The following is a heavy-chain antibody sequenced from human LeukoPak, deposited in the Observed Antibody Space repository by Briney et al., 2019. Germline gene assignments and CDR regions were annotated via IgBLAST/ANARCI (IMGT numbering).Heavy chain of an antibody. CDR1: CGSISYYY. J-gene: IGHJ4*02. Sequence: SAMLSLSCTVCCGSISYYYWRWRRQPPGRGVEWGGYISCSGSTKYSPSLLSQVTMSIDASKYQFSLKLRSLTATDTAVYYCLRRRAVAGHYYFDYWGQGTLVTVSS. CDR2: ISCSGST. CDR3: LRRRAVAGHYYFDY. D-gene: IGHD6-19*01. V-gene: IGHV4-59*08.